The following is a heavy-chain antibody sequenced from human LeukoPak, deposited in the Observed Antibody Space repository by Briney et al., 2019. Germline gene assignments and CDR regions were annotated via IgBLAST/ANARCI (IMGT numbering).Heavy chain of an antibody. Sequence: ASVKVSCKASGGTFSSYAISWVRQAPGQGLEWMGGIIPIFGTANYAQKFQGRVTITADESTSTAYMELSSLRSEDTAVYYCARGGGYLTTVTTPDYWGQGTLVTVSS. J-gene: IGHJ4*02. CDR1: GGTFSSYA. V-gene: IGHV1-69*13. CDR3: ARGGGYLTTVTTPDY. D-gene: IGHD4-17*01. CDR2: IIPIFGTA.